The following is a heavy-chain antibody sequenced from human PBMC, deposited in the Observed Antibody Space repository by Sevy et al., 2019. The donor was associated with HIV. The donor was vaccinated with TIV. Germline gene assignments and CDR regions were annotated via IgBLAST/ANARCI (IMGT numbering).Heavy chain of an antibody. Sequence: GGSLRLSCAASGFIFSSFEMNWVRQAPGKGLEWVSSISTSGSNIYYADSVKGRVTISRDNAKKSLYLQMNSLRAEDTAIYFCAKRGGQYDLGMDVWGQGTTVTVSS. J-gene: IGHJ6*02. CDR2: ISTSGSNI. V-gene: IGHV3-48*03. CDR3: AKRGGQYDLGMDV. CDR1: GFIFSSFE. D-gene: IGHD1-1*01.